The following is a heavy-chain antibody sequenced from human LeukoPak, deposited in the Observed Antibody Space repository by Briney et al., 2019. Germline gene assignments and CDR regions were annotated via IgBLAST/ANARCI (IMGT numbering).Heavy chain of an antibody. V-gene: IGHV4-34*01. CDR1: GGSFSGYY. J-gene: IGHJ5*02. CDR3: VRVTRGEDGHDWFDP. Sequence: PSETLSLTCAVYGGSFSGYYWSWIRQPPGRGLEWIGEINHSGSTNYNPSLKSRDAISVDRSKNQFSLMLTSVTAADAAVYFCVRVTRGEDGHDWFDPWGQGTLVTVSS. CDR2: INHSGST. D-gene: IGHD3-16*01.